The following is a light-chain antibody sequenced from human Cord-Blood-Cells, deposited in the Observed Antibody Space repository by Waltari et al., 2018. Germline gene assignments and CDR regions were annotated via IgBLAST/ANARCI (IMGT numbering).Light chain of an antibody. Sequence: EIVMTQSPATLAVSPGERATLSCRPSQSVSSNLAWYQQKPGQAPRLLIYGAATRATCIPAKISGSGSGTEFTLTNSSLQSEDFAVYYCQQYNNWPPLTFGGGTKVEIK. V-gene: IGKV3-15*01. CDR1: QSVSSN. CDR3: QQYNNWPPLT. CDR2: GAA. J-gene: IGKJ4*01.